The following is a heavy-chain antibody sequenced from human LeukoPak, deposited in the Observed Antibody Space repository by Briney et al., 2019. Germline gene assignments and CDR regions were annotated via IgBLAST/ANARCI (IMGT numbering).Heavy chain of an antibody. D-gene: IGHD6-19*01. CDR1: GFTFSSYG. CDR2: IWYDGSNK. CDR3: ARGMGIMAVAGRRWFDP. J-gene: IGHJ5*02. Sequence: PGGSLRLSCAASGFTFSSYGMHWVRQAPGKGLEWVAVIWYDGSNKYYADSVKGRFTISRDNSKSTLYLQMNSLRAEDTAVYYCARGMGIMAVAGRRWFDPWGQGTLVTVSS. V-gene: IGHV3-33*01.